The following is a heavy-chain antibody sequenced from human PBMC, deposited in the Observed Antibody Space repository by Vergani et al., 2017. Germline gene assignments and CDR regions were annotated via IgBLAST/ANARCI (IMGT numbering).Heavy chain of an antibody. CDR2: VYARDSIT. CDR1: GYTFTDYW. V-gene: IGHV5-51*01. J-gene: IGHJ2*01. Sequence: EVQLVQSGAEVKKPGESLKISCEGSGYTFTDYWVGWVRQKPGKGLEWMGVVYARDSITRYSLSFEGQVTISADKSINTAYLEWDSLRASDSAMYYCVKDIAASGNYWYFDLWGRGTLVTVSS. D-gene: IGHD6-13*01. CDR3: VKDIAASGNYWYFDL.